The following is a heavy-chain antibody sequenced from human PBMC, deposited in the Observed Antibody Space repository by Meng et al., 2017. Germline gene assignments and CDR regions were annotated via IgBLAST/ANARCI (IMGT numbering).Heavy chain of an antibody. CDR3: ARDLEAFGGSYPDY. J-gene: IGHJ4*02. D-gene: IGHD1-26*01. CDR2: IWYDGSNK. Sequence: VRLVESGGGVVQPGGSLRLCCSASGFTFSNFGLDWVRQAPSKGLEWVAVIWYDGSNKYYADSVKGRFTISRDNSKNTLYLQMNSLRAEDTAVYYCARDLEAFGGSYPDYWGQGTLVTVSS. CDR1: GFTFSNFG. V-gene: IGHV3-33*08.